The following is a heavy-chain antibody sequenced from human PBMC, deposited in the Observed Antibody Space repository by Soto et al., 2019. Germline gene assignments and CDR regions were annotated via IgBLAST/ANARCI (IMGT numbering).Heavy chain of an antibody. CDR3: AREASVAALNWFDP. J-gene: IGHJ5*02. V-gene: IGHV3-30-3*01. D-gene: IGHD6-6*01. Sequence: GSLRLSCAGSGFTFSNYAVNWVRQAPGKGLEWVAVILYDGSVQQYADSVKGRFTVSRDNSKNTVYPQMNSLTPEDTATYYCAREASVAALNWFDPWGQGTLVTVSS. CDR1: GFTFSNYA. CDR2: ILYDGSVQ.